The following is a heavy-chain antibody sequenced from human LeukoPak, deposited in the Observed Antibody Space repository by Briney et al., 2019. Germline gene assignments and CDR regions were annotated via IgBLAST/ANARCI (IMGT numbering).Heavy chain of an antibody. D-gene: IGHD6-13*01. V-gene: IGHV3-21*01. Sequence: GGSLRLSCEASGFTFNNFAMNWVRQAPGKGLEWVSSISSSSTYIYYADSVKGRFTISRDNAKNSLYLQMNSLRAEDTAVYYCARDRLGGAAAGGWYFDYWGQGTLVTVSS. J-gene: IGHJ4*02. CDR2: ISSSSTYI. CDR1: GFTFNNFA. CDR3: ARDRLGGAAAGGWYFDY.